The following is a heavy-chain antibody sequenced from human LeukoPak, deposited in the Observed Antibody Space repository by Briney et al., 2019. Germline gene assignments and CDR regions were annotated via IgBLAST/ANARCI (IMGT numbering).Heavy chain of an antibody. V-gene: IGHV3-21*01. J-gene: IGHJ3*02. CDR3: ARDCSGGSCEGHDAFDI. D-gene: IGHD2-15*01. Sequence: GGSLRLSCAASGFTFSSYSMNWVRQAPGKGLEWVSSISSSSSYIYYADSVKGRFTISRDNAKNSLYLQMNSLRAEDTAVYYCARDCSGGSCEGHDAFDIWGQGTMVTVSS. CDR1: GFTFSSYS. CDR2: ISSSSSYI.